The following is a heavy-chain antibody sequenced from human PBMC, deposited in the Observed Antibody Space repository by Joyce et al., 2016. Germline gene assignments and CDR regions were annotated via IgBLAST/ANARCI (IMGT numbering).Heavy chain of an antibody. J-gene: IGHJ4*02. V-gene: IGHV3-23*01. CDR3: AKDDDYGDPSVDY. CDR2: ISGSGDST. Sequence: EVQLLDSGGGLVQPGGSLRLSCAASGFTFSSYAMSWVRQAPGKGLEWVSAISGSGDSTYYADSVKSRFTITRDNSKNTLYLQMNGLRAEDTAVYYCAKDDDYGDPSVDYWGQGTLVTVSS. CDR1: GFTFSSYA. D-gene: IGHD4-17*01.